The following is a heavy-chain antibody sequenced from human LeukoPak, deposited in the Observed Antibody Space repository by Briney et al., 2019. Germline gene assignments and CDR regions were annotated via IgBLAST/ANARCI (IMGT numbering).Heavy chain of an antibody. Sequence: GGSLRLSCAASGFTFDDYAMHWVRQAPGKGLEWVSGISWNSGSIGYADSVKGRFTISRDNAKNTLYLQMNSLRAEDTAVYYCARLPNWGQGTLVTVSS. D-gene: IGHD4-11*01. CDR3: ARLPN. CDR1: GFTFDDYA. CDR2: ISWNSGSI. V-gene: IGHV3-9*01. J-gene: IGHJ4*02.